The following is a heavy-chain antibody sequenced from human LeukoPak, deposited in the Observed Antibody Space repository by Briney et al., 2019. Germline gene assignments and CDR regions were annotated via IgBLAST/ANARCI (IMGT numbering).Heavy chain of an antibody. Sequence: ASVKVSCKASGYTFTSYGISWVRQAPGQGLEWMGWISAYNGNTSYAQKLQGRVTMTTDTSTSTAYMELRSLRSDDTAVYYCARDGEMYYYDSSGYNDYWGQGTLVTVSS. CDR1: GYTFTSYG. V-gene: IGHV1-18*01. CDR2: ISAYNGNT. J-gene: IGHJ4*02. CDR3: ARDGEMYYYDSSGYNDY. D-gene: IGHD3-22*01.